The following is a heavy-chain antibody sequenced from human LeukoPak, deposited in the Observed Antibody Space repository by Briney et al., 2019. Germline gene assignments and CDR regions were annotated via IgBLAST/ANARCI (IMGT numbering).Heavy chain of an antibody. D-gene: IGHD5-18*01. CDR1: GYTFTGYY. CDR2: INPNSGGT. Sequence: ASVKVSCKASGYTFTGYYMHWVRQAPGQGLEWMGWINPNSGGTNYAQKFQGRVTMTRDTSISTAYMELSRLRSDDTAVYYCAREWADTAVGGYIDYYYYGMDVWGQGTTVTVSS. CDR3: AREWADTAVGGYIDYYYYGMDV. J-gene: IGHJ6*02. V-gene: IGHV1-2*02.